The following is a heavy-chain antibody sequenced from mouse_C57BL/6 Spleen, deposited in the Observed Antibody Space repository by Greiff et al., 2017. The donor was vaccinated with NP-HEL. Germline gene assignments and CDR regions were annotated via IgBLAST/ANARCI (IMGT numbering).Heavy chain of an antibody. CDR1: GFSLTSYG. D-gene: IGHD1-1*01. CDR3: ARNYYGSSPFDY. CDR2: IWSGGST. Sequence: QVQLQQSGPGLVQPSQRLSITCTVSGFSLTSYGVHWVRPSPGKGLEWLGVIWSGGSTDYTAAFISRLSISKDNSKSQVFFKMNSLQADDTAIYYCARNYYGSSPFDYWGQGTTLTVSS. V-gene: IGHV2-2*01. J-gene: IGHJ2*01.